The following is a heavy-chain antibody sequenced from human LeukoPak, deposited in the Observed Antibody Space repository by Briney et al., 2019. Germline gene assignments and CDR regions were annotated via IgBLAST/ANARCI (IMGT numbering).Heavy chain of an antibody. V-gene: IGHV3-21*01. J-gene: IGHJ4*02. CDR1: GFTFSSYS. CDR3: ASIGIGSSLTNFDY. D-gene: IGHD6-13*01. Sequence: PGGSLRLSCAASGFTFSSYSMNWVRQAPGKGLEWVSSISSSSSCIYYADSVKGRFTISRDNAKNSLYLQMNSLRAEDTAVYYCASIGIGSSLTNFDYWGQGTLVTVSS. CDR2: ISSSSSCI.